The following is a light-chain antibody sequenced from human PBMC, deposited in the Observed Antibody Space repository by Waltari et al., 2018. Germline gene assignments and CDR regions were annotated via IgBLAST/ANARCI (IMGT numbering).Light chain of an antibody. Sequence: NFMLTQPHSVSESPGKTVTIPCTGSSGSNASNYVQWYQQQPGSAPTTVIDEDNQRPSGVPDRFSGSIDSSSNSASLTISGLKTEDEADYYCQSYDSSLWVFGGGTKLTVL. J-gene: IGLJ3*02. V-gene: IGLV6-57*02. CDR2: EDN. CDR1: SGSNASNY. CDR3: QSYDSSLWV.